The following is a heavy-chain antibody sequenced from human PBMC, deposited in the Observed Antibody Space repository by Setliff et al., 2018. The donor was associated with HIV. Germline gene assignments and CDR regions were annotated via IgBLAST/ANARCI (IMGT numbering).Heavy chain of an antibody. V-gene: IGHV1-3*01. CDR1: GYTFSNYA. CDR3: ARAELRHCSSTNCYTGGDFDY. D-gene: IGHD2-2*02. Sequence: ASVKVSCKASGYTFSNYAMHWVRQAPGQRLEWMGWINAGNGNTKYSRKSQGRVTITRDTSASTAYMELSSLRSEDTAIYYCARAELRHCSSTNCYTGGDFDYWGQGTLVTVSS. J-gene: IGHJ4*02. CDR2: INAGNGNT.